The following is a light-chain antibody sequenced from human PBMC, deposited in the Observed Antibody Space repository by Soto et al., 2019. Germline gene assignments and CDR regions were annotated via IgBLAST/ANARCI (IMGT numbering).Light chain of an antibody. V-gene: IGKV3-15*01. CDR1: QSVSSI. Sequence: EIVLTQSPATLSVSPGERATLSCRASQSVSSILAWYQQKPGQAPRLLIYGASTRATGIPARFSGSGSGTEFTLTISSLQSEDSAVYYCQQINTWPPMYTFGQGTTVEIK. J-gene: IGKJ2*01. CDR2: GAS. CDR3: QQINTWPPMYT.